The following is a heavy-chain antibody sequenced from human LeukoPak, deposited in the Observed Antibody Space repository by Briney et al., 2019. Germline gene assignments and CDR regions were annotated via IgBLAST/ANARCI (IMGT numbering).Heavy chain of an antibody. V-gene: IGHV5-51*01. Sequence: GESLKISCKGSGYRFTNYWIGWVRQVPGKGLEWMGIIYPGDSDSAYSPSFQGQVTISADRSITTAYLQWSSLKASDTAMYYCARRGRYSYGSYFDYWGQGTLVTVSS. CDR2: IYPGDSDS. J-gene: IGHJ4*02. CDR1: GYRFTNYW. D-gene: IGHD5-18*01. CDR3: ARRGRYSYGSYFDY.